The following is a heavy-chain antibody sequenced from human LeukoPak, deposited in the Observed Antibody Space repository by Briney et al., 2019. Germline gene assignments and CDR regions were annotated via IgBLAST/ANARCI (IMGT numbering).Heavy chain of an antibody. Sequence: GRSLRLSRAGAGFTFRSYAMHWVRQAPGKGLEWVAVVSYDGSNKDYADSVKGRFTISRDNSNNTLFLQMNSLRAEDTAVYYCAREIFNGFDIWGQGTMVTVSS. CDR3: AREIFNGFDI. V-gene: IGHV3-30-3*01. CDR2: VSYDGSNK. J-gene: IGHJ3*02. CDR1: GFTFRSYA.